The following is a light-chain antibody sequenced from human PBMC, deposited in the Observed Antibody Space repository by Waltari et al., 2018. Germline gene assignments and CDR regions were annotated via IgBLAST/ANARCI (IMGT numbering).Light chain of an antibody. CDR1: QSVSSN. V-gene: IGKV3-15*01. CDR2: GVS. CDR3: QQYNNWPPTFT. J-gene: IGKJ3*01. Sequence: EVVMTQSPATLSVSPGERAALSCRASQSVSSNLAWYQQKPGQAPRLLINGVSTRATDIPARFSGSGSGTEFTFTISSLQPEDFGVYYCQQYNNWPPTFTFGPGTKVDIK.